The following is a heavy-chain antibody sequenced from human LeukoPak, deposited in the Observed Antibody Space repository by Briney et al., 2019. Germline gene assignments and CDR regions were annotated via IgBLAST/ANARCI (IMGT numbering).Heavy chain of an antibody. D-gene: IGHD4-17*01. J-gene: IGHJ4*02. CDR2: IYTSGST. Sequence: PSQTLSLTCTVSGGSISSGSYYWSWIRQPAGKGLEWIGRIYTSGSTDYNPFLKSRVTISVDTSKNQFSLKLSSVTAADTAVYYCARDLGDSIDYWGQGTLVTVSS. V-gene: IGHV4-61*02. CDR1: GGSISSGSYY. CDR3: ARDLGDSIDY.